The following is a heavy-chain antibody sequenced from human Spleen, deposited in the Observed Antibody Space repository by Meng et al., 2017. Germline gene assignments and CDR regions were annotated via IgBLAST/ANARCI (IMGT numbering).Heavy chain of an antibody. J-gene: IGHJ4*02. CDR1: GFTCVSYG. Sequence: QVQLVESGGVVVQLGRSLRLSCAASGFTCVSYGMHWVRQAPGKGLEWVAVISYDGSNKNYADSVKGRFTISRDNSRNTLYLQMDSLRAEDTAVYYCAKVHSSGWYYFDFWGQGTLVTVSS. CDR2: ISYDGSNK. D-gene: IGHD6-19*01. V-gene: IGHV3-30*18. CDR3: AKVHSSGWYYFDF.